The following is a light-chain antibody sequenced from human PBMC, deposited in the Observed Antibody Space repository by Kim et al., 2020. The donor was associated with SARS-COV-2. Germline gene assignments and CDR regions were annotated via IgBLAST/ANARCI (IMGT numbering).Light chain of an antibody. Sequence: DIVMTQSPLSLPVTPGEPASISCRSSQSLLHSNGYNYLDWYLQKPGQSPQLLIYLGSNRASEVPDRFSGSGSGTDFTLKISRVEAEDVGVYYCMQALQTPYTFGQGTKLEI. V-gene: IGKV2-28*01. J-gene: IGKJ2*01. CDR3: MQALQTPYT. CDR1: QSLLHSNGYNY. CDR2: LGS.